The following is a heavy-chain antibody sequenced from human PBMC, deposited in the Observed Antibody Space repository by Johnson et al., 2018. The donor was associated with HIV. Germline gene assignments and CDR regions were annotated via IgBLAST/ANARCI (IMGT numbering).Heavy chain of an antibody. Sequence: VQLVESGGGLVQPGGSLRLSCAASGFTFSSYAMSWVRQAPGKGLEWVSATTPSGGGTYYADSVKVRFTISRDNSKNTLFLQMNSLRAEDTAVYFCAKAFSTFHDAFDIWGQGTMVTVSS. J-gene: IGHJ3*02. V-gene: IGHV3-23*04. CDR3: AKAFSTFHDAFDI. CDR2: TTPSGGGT. CDR1: GFTFSSYA. D-gene: IGHD2/OR15-2a*01.